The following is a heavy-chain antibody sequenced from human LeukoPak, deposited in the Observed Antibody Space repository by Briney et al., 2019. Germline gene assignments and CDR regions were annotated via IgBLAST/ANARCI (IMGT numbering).Heavy chain of an antibody. J-gene: IGHJ4*02. Sequence: SETLSLTCTVSGGSISSSSYYWGWIRQPPGKGLEWIGSIYYRESTFYNPSLKSRVSISVDTSKNHFSLKLRSVSAADTAVYYCAGTGILTGYYPIYYLDSWGQGTLVTVSS. V-gene: IGHV4-39*02. CDR3: AGTGILTGYYPIYYLDS. CDR2: IYYREST. D-gene: IGHD3-9*01. CDR1: GGSISSSSYY.